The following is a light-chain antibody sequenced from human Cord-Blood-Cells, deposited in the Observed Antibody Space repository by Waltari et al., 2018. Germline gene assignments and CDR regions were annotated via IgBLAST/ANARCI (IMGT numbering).Light chain of an antibody. J-gene: IGKJ4*01. CDR3: QQYNNWPPRNT. V-gene: IGKV3-15*01. Sequence: ELVLSQSPATRSVSRGERDTFSCRASQCVSSNLAWYQQKPGQAPSRLIYGASTRATGIPARFSGNGSGTEFTLPISSLQYEYFAVYYCQQYNNWPPRNTFGGGTKVEIQ. CDR2: GAS. CDR1: QCVSSN.